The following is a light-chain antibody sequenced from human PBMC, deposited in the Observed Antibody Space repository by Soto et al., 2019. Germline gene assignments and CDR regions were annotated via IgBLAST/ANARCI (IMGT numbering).Light chain of an antibody. CDR2: DAS. CDR3: QQCSNWPSIT. Sequence: ENVVTPAPGTLAFSPGERATPPCRAIQSVSNNYLAWYQQKPGQAPRLLIYDASSRATGIPARFSGSGSGTDFTLTISSLEPEDFAVYYCQQCSNWPSITFGQGTRLEIK. V-gene: IGKV3-11*01. J-gene: IGKJ5*01. CDR1: QSVSNNY.